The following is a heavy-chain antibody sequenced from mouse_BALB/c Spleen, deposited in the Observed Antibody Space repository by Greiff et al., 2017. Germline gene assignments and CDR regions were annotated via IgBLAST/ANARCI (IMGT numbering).Heavy chain of an antibody. Sequence: EVKLQESGGGLVKPGGSLKLSCAASGFAFSSYDMSWVRQTPEKRLEWVAYISSGGGSTYYPDTVKGRFTISRDNAKNTLYLQMSSLKSEDTAMYYCASPITTAFAYWGQGTLVTVSA. J-gene: IGHJ3*01. CDR2: ISSGGGST. V-gene: IGHV5-12-1*01. D-gene: IGHD1-1*01. CDR1: GFAFSSYD. CDR3: ASPITTAFAY.